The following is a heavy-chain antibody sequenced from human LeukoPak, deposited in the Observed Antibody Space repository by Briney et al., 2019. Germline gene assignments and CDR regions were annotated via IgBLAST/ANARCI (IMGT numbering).Heavy chain of an antibody. CDR1: GFTFNSYA. CDR3: AKDIGFYSSGSK. Sequence: GGSLRLSCAASGFTFNSYAMSWVRQAPGKGPEWVSAISGSGGSTYYADSVKGRFTISRDNSKNTLYLQMNSLRAEDTAVYYCAKDIGFYSSGSKWGQGTLVTVSS. D-gene: IGHD6-19*01. V-gene: IGHV3-23*01. CDR2: ISGSGGST. J-gene: IGHJ4*02.